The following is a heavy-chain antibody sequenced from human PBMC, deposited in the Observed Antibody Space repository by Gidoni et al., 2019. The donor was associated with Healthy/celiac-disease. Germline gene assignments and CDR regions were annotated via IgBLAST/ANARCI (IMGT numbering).Heavy chain of an antibody. CDR3: AKSYLRGVEINSSSWYGLLSFDY. Sequence: EVQLLESGGGLVQPGGSLRLSCAASGFTFSSYAMSWVRQAPGKGLEWFSAIRCSGGSTYYADSVKGRFTISRDNSKNTLYLQMNSLRAEDTAVYYCAKSYLRGVEINSSSWYGLLSFDYWGQGTLVTVSS. J-gene: IGHJ4*02. CDR1: GFTFSSYA. D-gene: IGHD6-13*01. CDR2: IRCSGGST. V-gene: IGHV3-23*01.